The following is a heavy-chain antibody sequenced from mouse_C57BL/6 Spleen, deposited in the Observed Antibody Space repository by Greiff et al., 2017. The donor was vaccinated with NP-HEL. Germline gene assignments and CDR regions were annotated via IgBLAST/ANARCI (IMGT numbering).Heavy chain of an antibody. V-gene: IGHV1-66*01. Sequence: VKLMESGPELVKPGASVKISCKASGYSFTSYYIHWVKQRPGQGLEWIGWIYPGSGNTKYNEKFKGKATLTADTSSSTAYMQLSSLTSEDSAVYYCATYGAWFAYWGQGTLVTVSA. CDR1: GYSFTSYY. CDR3: ATYGAWFAY. CDR2: IYPGSGNT. D-gene: IGHD1-1*02. J-gene: IGHJ3*01.